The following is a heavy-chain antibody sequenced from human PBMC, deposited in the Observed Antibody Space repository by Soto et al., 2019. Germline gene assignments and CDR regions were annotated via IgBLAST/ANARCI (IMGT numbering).Heavy chain of an antibody. D-gene: IGHD4-17*01. Sequence: EVQLLESGGGLVQPGGSLRLSCAASGFTFSSYAMSWVRQAPGEGLEWVSAISGSGGTTYYADSVKGRFTISRDNTKNTVYLKMNSLRAEDTAVYYCAKETSYGDYDPSYFGYWGQGPLVTVSS. J-gene: IGHJ4*02. CDR1: GFTFSSYA. CDR3: AKETSYGDYDPSYFGY. CDR2: ISGSGGTT. V-gene: IGHV3-23*01.